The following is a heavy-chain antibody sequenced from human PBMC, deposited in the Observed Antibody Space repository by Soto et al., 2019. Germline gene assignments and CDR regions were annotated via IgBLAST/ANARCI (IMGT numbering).Heavy chain of an antibody. J-gene: IGHJ6*02. D-gene: IGHD6-19*01. CDR3: AGGIEGWYQGRYYYGMDV. CDR2: FHYSENT. CDR1: GGSISSGPYS. Sequence: SETLSLTCTVSGGSISSGPYSWGWIRQPPGEGLEWIATFHYSENTYYTPSLESRVTISVDTSKNQFSLKVTSVTVADTAVYYCAGGIEGWYQGRYYYGMDVWGQGTTVTVSS. V-gene: IGHV4-39*01.